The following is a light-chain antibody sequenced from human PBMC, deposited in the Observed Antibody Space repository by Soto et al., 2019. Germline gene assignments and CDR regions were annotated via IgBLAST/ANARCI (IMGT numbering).Light chain of an antibody. V-gene: IGLV1-44*01. CDR3: GAWDDSLSGLV. J-gene: IGLJ3*02. Sequence: VLTQPPSASATPGQRVIISCSGSSSNIGKNAVKWYQQFPGTAPKLLIHSDDQRPSGVPDRFSGSKSGISASLTISGLQSEDEAHYYCGAWDDSLSGLVFGGGTKVTVL. CDR1: SSNIGKNA. CDR2: SDD.